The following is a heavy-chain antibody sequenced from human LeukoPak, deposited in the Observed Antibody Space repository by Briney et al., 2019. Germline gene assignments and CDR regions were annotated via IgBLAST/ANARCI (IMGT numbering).Heavy chain of an antibody. CDR2: IIPIFGTA. CDR1: GGTFSSYA. D-gene: IGHD5-18*01. J-gene: IGHJ4*02. CDR3: ARGSAMAIFPLDY. V-gene: IGHV1-69*01. Sequence: SVKVSCKASGGTFSSYAISWVRQAPGQGLEWMGGIIPIFGTANYAQKFQGRVTITADESTSTAYMELSSLRFEDTAVYYCARGSAMAIFPLDYWGQGTLVTVSS.